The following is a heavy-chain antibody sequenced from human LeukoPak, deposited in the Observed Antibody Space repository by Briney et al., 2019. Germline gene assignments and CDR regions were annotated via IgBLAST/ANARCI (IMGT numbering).Heavy chain of an antibody. Sequence: SVKVSCTASGGTFISYAISWVRQAPGQGLEWMGGIIPIFGTANYAQKFQGRVTITTDESTSTAYMELSSLRSEDTAVYYCARAAVGRPNYYYYMDVWGKGTTVTVSS. V-gene: IGHV1-69*05. CDR2: IIPIFGTA. CDR1: GGTFISYA. D-gene: IGHD1-26*01. J-gene: IGHJ6*03. CDR3: ARAAVGRPNYYYYMDV.